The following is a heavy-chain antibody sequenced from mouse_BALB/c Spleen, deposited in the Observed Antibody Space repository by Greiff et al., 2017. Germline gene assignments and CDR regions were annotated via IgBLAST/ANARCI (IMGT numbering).Heavy chain of an antibody. CDR2: ISSGSSTI. Sequence: EVKLVESGGGLVQPGGSRKLSCAASGFTFSSFGMHWVRQAPEKGLEWVAYISSGSSTIYYADTVKGRFTISRDNPKNTLFLQMTSLRSEDTAMYYCARWGYGYDGAMDYWGQGTSVTVSS. CDR3: ARWGYGYDGAMDY. D-gene: IGHD2-2*01. CDR1: GFTFSSFG. J-gene: IGHJ4*01. V-gene: IGHV5-17*02.